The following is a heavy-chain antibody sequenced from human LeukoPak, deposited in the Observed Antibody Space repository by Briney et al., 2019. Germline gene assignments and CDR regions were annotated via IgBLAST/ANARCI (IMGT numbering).Heavy chain of an antibody. CDR2: ISGSSSYI. J-gene: IGHJ1*01. D-gene: IGHD5-24*01. Sequence: GGSLRLSCAASGITFSSYIMNCVRQAPGRGLEWVSSISGSSSYIYYADSVKGRFTISRDNAKNSLYLQMNSLRAEDTAVYYCARDGEEMATIVEYFQHWGQGTLVTVSS. CDR1: GITFSSYI. CDR3: ARDGEEMATIVEYFQH. V-gene: IGHV3-21*01.